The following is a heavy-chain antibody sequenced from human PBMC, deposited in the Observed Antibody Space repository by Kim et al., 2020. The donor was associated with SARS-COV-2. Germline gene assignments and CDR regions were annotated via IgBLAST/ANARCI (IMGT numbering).Heavy chain of an antibody. J-gene: IGHJ6*02. CDR2: ISGSGGST. CDR3: AKSTHTGIQVRGVINYYYYGMDV. D-gene: IGHD3-10*01. Sequence: GGSLRLSCAASGFTFSSYAMSWVRQAPGKGLEWVSAISGSGGSTYYADSVKGRFTISRDNSKNTLYLQMNSLRAEDTAVYYCAKSTHTGIQVRGVINYYYYGMDVWGQGTTVTVSS. CDR1: GFTFSSYA. V-gene: IGHV3-23*01.